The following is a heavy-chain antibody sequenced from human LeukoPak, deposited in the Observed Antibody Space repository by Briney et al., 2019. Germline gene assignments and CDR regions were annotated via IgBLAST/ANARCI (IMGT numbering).Heavy chain of an antibody. D-gene: IGHD3-22*01. CDR1: GGSISSGDYY. J-gene: IGHJ5*02. CDR3: ARAYYYDSSGYYFEGFDP. CDR2: IYYSGST. Sequence: SQTLSLTCTVSGGSISSGDYYWSWIRQPPGKGLAWIGYIYYSGSTYYNPSLKSRVTISVDTSKNQFSLKLSSVTAADTAVYYCARAYYYDSSGYYFEGFDPWGQGTLVTVSS. V-gene: IGHV4-30-4*01.